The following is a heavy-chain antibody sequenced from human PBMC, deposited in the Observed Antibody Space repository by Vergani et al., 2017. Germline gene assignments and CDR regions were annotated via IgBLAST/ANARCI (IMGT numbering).Heavy chain of an antibody. D-gene: IGHD5-24*01. J-gene: IGHJ4*02. CDR3: ARGGRWLQFFDY. CDR1: GFTFSDHY. V-gene: IGHV3-72*01. Sequence: EVQLVESGGGLVQPGGSLRLSCAASGFTFSDHYMDWVRQAPGKGLEWVGRTRNKANSYTTEYAASVKGRFTISREDSKNSLYLQMNSLKTEDTAVYYCARGGRWLQFFDYWGQGTLVTVSS. CDR2: TRNKANSYTT.